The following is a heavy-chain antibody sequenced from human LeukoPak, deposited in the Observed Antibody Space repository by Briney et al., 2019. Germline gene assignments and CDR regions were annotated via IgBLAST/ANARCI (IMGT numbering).Heavy chain of an antibody. J-gene: IGHJ4*02. D-gene: IGHD3-22*01. CDR1: GGSFSGYY. CDR3: ARGSMIFLGD. CDR2: INHSGST. V-gene: IGHV4-34*01. Sequence: ASETLSLTCAVYGGSFSGYYWSWIRQPPGKGLGWIGEINHSGSTNYNPSLKSRVTISVDTSKNQFSLKLSSVTAADTAVYYCARGSMIFLGDWGQGTLVTVSS.